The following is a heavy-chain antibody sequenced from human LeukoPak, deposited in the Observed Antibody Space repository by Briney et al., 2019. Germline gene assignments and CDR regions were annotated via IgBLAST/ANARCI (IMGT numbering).Heavy chain of an antibody. Sequence: GGSLRLSCAASGFTFSSYAMHWVRQAPGKGLEWVAVISYDGSNKYYADSVKGRFTISRDNSKNTLYLQMNSLRAEDTAVYYCARGHVDIVMSLEPSFDYWGQGTRVTVSS. CDR3: ARGHVDIVMSLEPSFDY. V-gene: IGHV3-30-3*01. CDR2: ISYDGSNK. CDR1: GFTFSSYA. D-gene: IGHD5-12*01. J-gene: IGHJ4*02.